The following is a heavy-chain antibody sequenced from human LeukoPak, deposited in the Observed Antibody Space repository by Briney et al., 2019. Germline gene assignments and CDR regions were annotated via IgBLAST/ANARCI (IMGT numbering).Heavy chain of an antibody. Sequence: GGSLRLSCAASGFTFDDYAMHWVRQAPGKGLEWVSGISWNSGSIGYADSVKGRFTISRDNAKNSLYLQMNSLRAEDTALYYCAKETLPTMVRGALDYWGQGTLVTVSS. D-gene: IGHD3-10*01. CDR3: AKETLPTMVRGALDY. J-gene: IGHJ4*02. CDR1: GFTFDDYA. CDR2: ISWNSGSI. V-gene: IGHV3-9*01.